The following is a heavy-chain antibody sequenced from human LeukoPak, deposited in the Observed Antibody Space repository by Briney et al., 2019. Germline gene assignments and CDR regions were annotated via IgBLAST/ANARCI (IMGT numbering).Heavy chain of an antibody. J-gene: IGHJ4*02. CDR1: GYTFTGYY. Sequence: ASVKVSCKASGYTFTGYYMHWVRQAPGQGLEWMGRINPNSGGTNYAQKFQGRVTITRDTSASTAYMELSSLRSEDTAVYYCARDLYSSSWYYFDYWGQGTLVTVSS. V-gene: IGHV1-2*06. CDR2: INPNSGGT. D-gene: IGHD6-13*01. CDR3: ARDLYSSSWYYFDY.